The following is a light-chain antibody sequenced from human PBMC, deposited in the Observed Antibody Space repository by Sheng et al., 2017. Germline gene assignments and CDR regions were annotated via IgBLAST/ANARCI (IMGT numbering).Light chain of an antibody. Sequence: QSALTQPASVSGSPGQSITISCTGTTNDIGGYNFVSWYQQHPGKAPKLMIYDVSNRPSGVSDRFSGSKSGNTASLTISGLQAEDEADYYCNSYTRSNTWVFGGGTKLTVL. CDR2: DVS. V-gene: IGLV2-14*03. CDR3: NSYTRSNTWV. CDR1: TNDIGGYNF. J-gene: IGLJ3*02.